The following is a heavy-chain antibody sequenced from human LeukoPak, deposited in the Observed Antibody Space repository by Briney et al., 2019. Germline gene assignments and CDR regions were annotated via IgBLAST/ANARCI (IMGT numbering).Heavy chain of an antibody. Sequence: GGSLRLSCAASGFTFSSYAMHWVRQAPGKGLEWVAVISYDGSNKYYADSVKGRFTISRDNSKNTLYLQMNSLRAEDTAVYYCARDGDSSGYSVYYYYYMDVWGKGTTVTVSS. CDR3: ARDGDSSGYSVYYYYYMDV. CDR2: ISYDGSNK. V-gene: IGHV3-30*04. D-gene: IGHD3-22*01. CDR1: GFTFSSYA. J-gene: IGHJ6*03.